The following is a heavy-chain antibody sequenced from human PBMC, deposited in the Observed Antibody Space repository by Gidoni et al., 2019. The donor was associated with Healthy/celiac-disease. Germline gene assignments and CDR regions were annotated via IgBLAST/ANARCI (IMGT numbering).Heavy chain of an antibody. CDR1: GYTVTELS. Sequence: QVQLVQSGAEVKKPGASVKVSCTVSGYTVTELSMHWVRQAPGKGLEGMGGFDPEDGETIYAQKFQGRVTMTEDTSPDTAYMELSSLRSEDTAVYSCATDPIIAVAGTLVDYWGQGTLVTVSS. CDR3: ATDPIIAVAGTLVDY. D-gene: IGHD6-19*01. CDR2: FDPEDGET. J-gene: IGHJ4*02. V-gene: IGHV1-24*01.